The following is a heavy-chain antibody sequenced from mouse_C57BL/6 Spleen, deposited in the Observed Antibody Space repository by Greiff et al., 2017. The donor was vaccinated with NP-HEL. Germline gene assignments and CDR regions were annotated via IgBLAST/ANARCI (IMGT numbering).Heavy chain of an antibody. V-gene: IGHV5-16*01. D-gene: IGHD2-1*01. CDR3: ARGHYGNYGLDY. CDR1: GFTFSDYY. Sequence: EVKVEESEGGLVQPGSSMKLSCTASGFTFSDYYMAWVRQVPEKGLEWVANINYDGSSTYYLDSLKSRFIISRDNAKNILYLQMSSLKSEDTATYYCARGHYGNYGLDYWGQGTTLTVSS. CDR2: INYDGSST. J-gene: IGHJ2*01.